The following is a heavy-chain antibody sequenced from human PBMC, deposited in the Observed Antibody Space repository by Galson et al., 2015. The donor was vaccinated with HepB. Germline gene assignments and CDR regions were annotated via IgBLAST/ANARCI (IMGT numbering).Heavy chain of an antibody. J-gene: IGHJ3*02. Sequence: SVKVSCKASGYTLTDYYIHWVRQAPGQGLEWMGRIKSNSGGTKFAQNFQGRVTLTSDTATNTAFMELTSLTSDDTAVYYCAKLPFYYYDSSGYFRSNAFDIWGQGTMVTVSS. CDR2: IKSNSGGT. CDR1: GYTLTDYY. V-gene: IGHV1-2*06. CDR3: AKLPFYYYDSSGYFRSNAFDI. D-gene: IGHD3-22*01.